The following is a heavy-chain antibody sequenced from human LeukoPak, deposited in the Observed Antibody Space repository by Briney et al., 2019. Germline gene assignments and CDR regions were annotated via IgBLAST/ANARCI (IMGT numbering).Heavy chain of an antibody. CDR3: ARGRGGDYGGNSGHFDY. J-gene: IGHJ4*02. V-gene: IGHV3-33*01. Sequence: PGESLRLSCAASGFTFSHYGMHWVRQAPGKGLEWVAVIWHDGGNEYYADSVKGQFTISRDNSKNTLYLQMNSLRAEDTAVYYCARGRGGDYGGNSGHFDYWGQGTLVTVSS. D-gene: IGHD4-23*01. CDR2: IWHDGGNE. CDR1: GFTFSHYG.